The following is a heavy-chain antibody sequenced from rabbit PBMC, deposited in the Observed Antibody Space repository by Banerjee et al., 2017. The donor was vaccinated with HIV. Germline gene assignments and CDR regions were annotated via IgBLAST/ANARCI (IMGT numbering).Heavy chain of an antibody. CDR2: IYNGGNT. D-gene: IGHD5-1*01. Sequence: QSLEESGGDLGKPGASLTLTCTASGIDFSSSYDMCWVRQAPGKGLEWIACIYNGGNTHYASWAKGRFTISKTSSTTVTLQMTSLTAADTATYFCAKSAGVNDGRYLKLWGPGTLVTVS. CDR1: GIDFSSSYD. J-gene: IGHJ4*01. CDR3: AKSAGVNDGRYLKL. V-gene: IGHV1S40*01.